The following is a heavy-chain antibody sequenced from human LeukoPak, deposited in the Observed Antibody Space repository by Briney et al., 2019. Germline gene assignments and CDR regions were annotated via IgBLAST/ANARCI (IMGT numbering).Heavy chain of an antibody. D-gene: IGHD1-26*01. J-gene: IGHJ4*02. Sequence: GGSLRLSCVASGFTFSSYWMSWVRQAPGKGLEWVANIKEDGSEKYYVDSVKGRFTISRDNAKNSLYLQMNSLRAEDTAVYYCARVGVGGSYLDYWGQGTLVTVSS. CDR1: GFTFSSYW. CDR2: IKEDGSEK. V-gene: IGHV3-7*01. CDR3: ARVGVGGSYLDY.